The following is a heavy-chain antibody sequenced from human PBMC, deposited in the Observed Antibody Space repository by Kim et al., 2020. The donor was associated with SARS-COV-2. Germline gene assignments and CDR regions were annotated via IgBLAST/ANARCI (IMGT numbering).Heavy chain of an antibody. V-gene: IGHV1-46*01. D-gene: IGHD2-21*02. CDR3: ARDRAVVVTAMWRSLDY. CDR1: GYTFTSYY. CDR2: INPSGGST. Sequence: ASVKVSCKASGYTFTSYYMHWVRQAPGQGLEWMGIINPSGGSTSYAQKFQGRVTMTRDTSTSTVYMELSSLRSEDTAVYYCARDRAVVVTAMWRSLDYWGQGTLVTVSS. J-gene: IGHJ4*02.